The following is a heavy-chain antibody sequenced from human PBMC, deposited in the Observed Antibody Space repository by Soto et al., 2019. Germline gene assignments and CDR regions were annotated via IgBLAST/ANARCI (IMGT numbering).Heavy chain of an antibody. Sequence: VKVSGRASGRTCIIYAISTLREAPGQGLEWMGGIIPIFGTANYAQKFQGRVTITADKSTSTAYMELSSLRSEDTAVYYCARDTVGFSHAFDIWGQGTMVTVSS. D-gene: IGHD3-3*01. CDR3: ARDTVGFSHAFDI. CDR1: GRTCIIYA. V-gene: IGHV1-69*13. J-gene: IGHJ3*02. CDR2: IIPIFGTA.